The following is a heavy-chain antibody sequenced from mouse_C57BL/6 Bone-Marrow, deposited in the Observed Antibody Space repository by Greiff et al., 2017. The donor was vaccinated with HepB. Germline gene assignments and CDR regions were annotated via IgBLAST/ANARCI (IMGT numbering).Heavy chain of an antibody. CDR1: GYAFSSSW. CDR3: ASHRGWLLPFAY. J-gene: IGHJ3*01. D-gene: IGHD2-3*01. Sequence: VQLQQSGPELVKPGASVKISCKASGYAFSSSWMNWVKQRPGKGLEWIGRIYPGDGDTNYNGKFKGKATLTADKSSSTAYMQLSSLTSEDSAVYFCASHRGWLLPFAYWGQGTLVTVSA. CDR2: IYPGDGDT. V-gene: IGHV1-82*01.